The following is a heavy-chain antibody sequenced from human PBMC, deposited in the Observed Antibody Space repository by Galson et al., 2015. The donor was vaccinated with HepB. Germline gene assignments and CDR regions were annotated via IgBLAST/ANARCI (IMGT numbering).Heavy chain of an antibody. V-gene: IGHV3-23*01. CDR2: ITRSGDNT. CDR3: AKLPNYGEPLDY. J-gene: IGHJ4*02. Sequence: FLRLSCAASGFTFSSYAMRWVRQAPGKGLEWVSGITRSGDNTYYTDSVKGRFTISRDNSKNTLYLQMNNLRGDDTALYYCAKLPNYGEPLDYWGQGTLVTVSS. D-gene: IGHD4-17*01. CDR1: GFTFSSYA.